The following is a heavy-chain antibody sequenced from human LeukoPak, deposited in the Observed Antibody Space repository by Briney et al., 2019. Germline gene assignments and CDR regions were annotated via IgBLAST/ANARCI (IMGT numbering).Heavy chain of an antibody. Sequence: GASVTVSCKASGGTFSSYAISWVRQAPGQGLEWMGRIIPILGIANYAQKFQGRVTITADKSTSTAYMELSSLRSEDTAVYYCARLGYCSGGSCQKVFFDYWGQGTLGTVSS. CDR3: ARLGYCSGGSCQKVFFDY. D-gene: IGHD2-15*01. V-gene: IGHV1-69*04. CDR1: GGTFSSYA. J-gene: IGHJ4*02. CDR2: IIPILGIA.